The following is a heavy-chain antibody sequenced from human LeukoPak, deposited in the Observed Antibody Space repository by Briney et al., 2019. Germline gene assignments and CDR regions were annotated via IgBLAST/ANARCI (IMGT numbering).Heavy chain of an antibody. Sequence: GGSLRLSCAASGFTFSSYAMTWVRQAPGKGLEWVSALSGSGSTYYADSVKGRFTISRDNSKNTLFLQMNSLRAEDTAVYYCAKDSIVVAGTGNFDYWGQGTLVTVSS. CDR2: LSGSGST. CDR1: GFTFSSYA. D-gene: IGHD6-19*01. CDR3: AKDSIVVAGTGNFDY. J-gene: IGHJ4*02. V-gene: IGHV3-23*01.